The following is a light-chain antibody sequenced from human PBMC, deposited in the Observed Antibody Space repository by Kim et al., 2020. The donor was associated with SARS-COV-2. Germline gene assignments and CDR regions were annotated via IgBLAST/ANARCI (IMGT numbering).Light chain of an antibody. CDR2: STK. J-gene: IGLJ3*02. CDR3: ALYLGSGISM. CDR1: SGSVSTSYY. Sequence: QTVVTQEPSFSVSPGGTVTLTCGLGSGSVSTSYYPSWYQQTPGQPPRTLIYSTKIRSSGVPNRFSGSILGNKAALTITGAQADDDSDYYCALYLGSGISMFGGGTQLTVL. V-gene: IGLV8-61*01.